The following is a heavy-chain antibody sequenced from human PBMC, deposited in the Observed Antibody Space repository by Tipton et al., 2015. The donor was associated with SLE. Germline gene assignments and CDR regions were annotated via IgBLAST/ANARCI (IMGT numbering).Heavy chain of an antibody. J-gene: IGHJ6*03. CDR3: ARDYYDSSGYSYYYYMDV. Sequence: SLRLSCAASGFTFSSSWMHWVRQAPGQGLVWVSRINSDGSITSYADSVRGRFTISRDNAENTLYLQMNSLRAEDSALYYCARDYYDSSGYSYYYYMDVWGKGTTVTVSS. D-gene: IGHD3-22*01. CDR1: GFTFSSSW. CDR2: INSDGSIT. V-gene: IGHV3-74*01.